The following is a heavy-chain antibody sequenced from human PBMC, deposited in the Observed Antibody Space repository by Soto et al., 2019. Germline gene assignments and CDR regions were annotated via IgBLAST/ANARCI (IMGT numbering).Heavy chain of an antibody. CDR2: IIPNLGIT. CDR1: GGTVSSYT. V-gene: IGHV1-69*02. CDR3: ARAVDYAILPGYYTPGKFQN. Sequence: QVQLVQSGAEVKKPGSSVKVSCKTSGGTVSSYTISWVRQAPGHGLEWMGRIIPNLGITNYAQKFQGRVTITADQSTSTAYMELSSLRSEDTAVYYGARAVDYAILPGYYTPGKFQNWGQGTLVTVSS. J-gene: IGHJ1*01. D-gene: IGHD3-9*01.